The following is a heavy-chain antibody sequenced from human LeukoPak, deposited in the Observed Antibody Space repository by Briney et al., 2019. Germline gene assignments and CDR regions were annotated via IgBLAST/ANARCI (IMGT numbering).Heavy chain of an antibody. D-gene: IGHD2-15*01. V-gene: IGHV3-23*01. J-gene: IGHJ6*03. CDR3: AKNGDRGAYCTGGTCYPYFYYYMDV. CDR2: ISGSGGST. CDR1: GFTFSSYA. Sequence: AGGSLRLSCAASGFTFSSYAMSWVRQAPGKGPEWVSAISGSGGSTYYADSVKGRFTISRDNSKNTLYLQMNSLRAEDTAVYYCAKNGDRGAYCTGGTCYPYFYYYMDVWGKGTTVTI.